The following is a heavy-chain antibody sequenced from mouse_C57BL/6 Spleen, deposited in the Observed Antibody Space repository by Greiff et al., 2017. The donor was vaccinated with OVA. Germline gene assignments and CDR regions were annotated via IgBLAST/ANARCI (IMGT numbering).Heavy chain of an antibody. CDR3: TINWEGY. Sequence: VQPQQSGAELVRPGASVKLSCTASGFNIKDDYMHWVKQRPEQGLEWIGWIDPENGDTEYASKFQGKATITADTSSNTAYLQLSSLTSEDTAVYYCTINWEGYWGQGTTLTVSS. V-gene: IGHV14-4*01. J-gene: IGHJ2*01. D-gene: IGHD4-1*02. CDR2: IDPENGDT. CDR1: GFNIKDDY.